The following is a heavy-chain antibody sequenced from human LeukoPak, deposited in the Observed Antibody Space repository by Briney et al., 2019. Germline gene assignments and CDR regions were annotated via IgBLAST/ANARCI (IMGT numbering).Heavy chain of an antibody. CDR1: GFTFSSYS. D-gene: IGHD4-17*01. CDR3: AKERGYGDYNQYYFDY. CDR2: ISSSSSTI. J-gene: IGHJ4*02. V-gene: IGHV3-48*04. Sequence: GGSLRLSCAASGFTFSSYSMNWVRQAPGKGLEWVSYISSSSSTIYYADSVKGRFTISRDNSKNSLYLQMNSLRTEDTALYYCAKERGYGDYNQYYFDYWGQGTLVTVSS.